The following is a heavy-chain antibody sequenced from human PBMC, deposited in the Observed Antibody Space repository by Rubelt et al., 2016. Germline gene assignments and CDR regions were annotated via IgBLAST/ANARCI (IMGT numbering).Heavy chain of an antibody. CDR2: LNTDGSST. Sequence: EVQLVESGGGLVKPGGSLRLSCAASGFTFSSYWMHWVRQAPGKGLGWVSRLNTDGSSTTYADSVKGRCTIYRENAKNSLYLQLNSLRVEDTAVYHCSGRGSGANSAFDRWGQGTQVTVSS. CDR1: GFTFSSYW. J-gene: IGHJ5*02. D-gene: IGHD6-19*01. CDR3: SGRGSGANSAFDR. V-gene: IGHV3-74*02.